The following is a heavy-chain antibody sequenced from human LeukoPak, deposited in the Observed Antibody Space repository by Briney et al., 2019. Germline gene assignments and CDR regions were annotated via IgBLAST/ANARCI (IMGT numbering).Heavy chain of an antibody. Sequence: KPGGSLRLSCAASGFTFSSYSMNWVRQAPGKGLEWDSSISSSSSYIYYADSVKGRFTISRDNAKNSLYLQMNSPRAEDTAVYYCARDYSIAVAGFHFDYWGQGTLVTVSS. D-gene: IGHD6-19*01. CDR2: ISSSSSYI. V-gene: IGHV3-21*01. CDR1: GFTFSSYS. CDR3: ARDYSIAVAGFHFDY. J-gene: IGHJ4*02.